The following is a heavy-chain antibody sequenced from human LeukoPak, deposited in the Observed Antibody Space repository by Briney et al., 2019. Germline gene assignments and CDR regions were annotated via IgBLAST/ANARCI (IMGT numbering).Heavy chain of an antibody. CDR2: IKQDGSAI. CDR3: VTSHYADNIGTRNFDI. Sequence: PGGSLRLSCAASGFTFSSYWMSWVRQAPGKGLEWVANIKQDGSAIYYVDSVRGRFTISRDNAKNSLYLHMNSLRVEDTALYYCVTSHYADNIGTRNFDIWGQGTMVTVSS. D-gene: IGHD3-16*01. V-gene: IGHV3-7*01. CDR1: GFTFSSYW. J-gene: IGHJ3*02.